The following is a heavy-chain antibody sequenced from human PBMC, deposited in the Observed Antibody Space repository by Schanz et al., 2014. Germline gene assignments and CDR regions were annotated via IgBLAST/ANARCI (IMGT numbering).Heavy chain of an antibody. CDR1: GYTFTGYY. Sequence: QVQLAQSGAEVKKPGASVKVSCKASGYTFTGYYMHWVRQAPGQGPEWMGRINPNSGGTNYAENFQGRVTMTRDTSTSTVYMELSRLRSDDTAVYYCARVRSEDYGGMDVWGQGTTVTVSS. CDR3: ARVRSEDYGGMDV. CDR2: INPNSGGT. J-gene: IGHJ6*02. V-gene: IGHV1-2*06.